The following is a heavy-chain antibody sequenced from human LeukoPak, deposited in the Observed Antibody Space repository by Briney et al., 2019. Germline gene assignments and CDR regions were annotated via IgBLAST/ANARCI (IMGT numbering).Heavy chain of an antibody. CDR2: IYTSGST. Sequence: KPSETLSLTCTVSGGSISSDYWSWIRQPAGKGLEWIGRIYTSGSTNYNPSLKSRVTMSVDTSKNQFSLKLSSVTAADTAVYYCARTPYYDFWSGYRQSYYYYYMDVWGKGTTVTVSS. D-gene: IGHD3-3*01. J-gene: IGHJ6*03. CDR3: ARTPYYDFWSGYRQSYYYYYMDV. CDR1: GGSISSDY. V-gene: IGHV4-4*07.